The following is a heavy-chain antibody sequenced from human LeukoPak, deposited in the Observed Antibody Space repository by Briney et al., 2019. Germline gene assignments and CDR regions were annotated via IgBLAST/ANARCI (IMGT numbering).Heavy chain of an antibody. CDR2: IRSKANSYAT. D-gene: IGHD6-13*01. J-gene: IGHJ6*04. CDR1: GFNFSGSA. V-gene: IGHV3-73*01. CDR3: ARVFGSSWEMDV. Sequence: QTGGSLRLSCAASGFNFSGSAMHWVRQASGKGLEWVGRIRSKANSYATAYAAPVSGRFTISRDDSKNTAYLQMNSLITEDTAVYYCARVFGSSWEMDVWGKGTTVTVSS.